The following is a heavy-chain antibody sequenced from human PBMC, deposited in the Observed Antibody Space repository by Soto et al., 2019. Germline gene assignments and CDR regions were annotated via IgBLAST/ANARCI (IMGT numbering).Heavy chain of an antibody. D-gene: IGHD6-13*01. CDR3: ARDPAAAVASTVNWFDP. Sequence: SVKVSCKASGGTFSSYAISWVRQAPGQGLEWMGGIIPIFGTANYAQKFQGRVTITADESTSTAYMGLSSLRSEDTAVYYCARDPAAAVASTVNWFDPWGQGTLVTVSS. J-gene: IGHJ5*02. CDR1: GGTFSSYA. CDR2: IIPIFGTA. V-gene: IGHV1-69*13.